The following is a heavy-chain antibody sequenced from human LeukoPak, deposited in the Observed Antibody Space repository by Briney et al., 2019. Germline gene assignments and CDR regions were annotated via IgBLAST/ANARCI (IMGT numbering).Heavy chain of an antibody. CDR1: GFTFSSYA. Sequence: GGSLRLSCAVSGFTFSSYAMHWVRQAPGKGMEYVSGISSNGGSTYYVNSVKGRFTISRDNSKNTLYLEMGSLRTEDMAVYYCARARIAAASLTYNWFDPWGQGTLVTVSS. D-gene: IGHD6-13*01. CDR2: ISSNGGST. V-gene: IGHV3-64*01. CDR3: ARARIAAASLTYNWFDP. J-gene: IGHJ5*02.